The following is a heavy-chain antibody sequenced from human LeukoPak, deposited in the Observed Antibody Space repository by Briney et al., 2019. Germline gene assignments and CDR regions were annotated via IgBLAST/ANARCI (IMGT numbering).Heavy chain of an antibody. D-gene: IGHD3-10*01. CDR1: GGSISIYY. CDR3: ARHGGTSMVRGVIPHNWFDP. Sequence: SETLSLTCTVSGGSISIYYWNWIRQPAGKGLEWIGYIYYSGSTNYNPSLKSRVTISVDTSKNQFSLKLSSVTAADTAVYYCARHGGTSMVRGVIPHNWFDPWGQGTLVTVSS. CDR2: IYYSGST. V-gene: IGHV4-59*08. J-gene: IGHJ5*02.